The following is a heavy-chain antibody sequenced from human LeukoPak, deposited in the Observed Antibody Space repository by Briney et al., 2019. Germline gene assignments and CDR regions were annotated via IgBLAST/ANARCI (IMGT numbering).Heavy chain of an antibody. CDR3: ARVPRYCSDVTCLPFDF. V-gene: IGHV4-39*07. CDR1: GGSISSSSYY. CDR2: IYHSGST. Sequence: PSETLSLTCTVSGGSISSSSYYWGWIRQPPGKGLEWIGEIYHSGSTNYNPSLKSRVTISVDEPKNQFSLNVNSVTAADTAVYFCARVPRYCSDVTCLPFDFWGQGTLVLVSS. J-gene: IGHJ4*02. D-gene: IGHD6-19*01.